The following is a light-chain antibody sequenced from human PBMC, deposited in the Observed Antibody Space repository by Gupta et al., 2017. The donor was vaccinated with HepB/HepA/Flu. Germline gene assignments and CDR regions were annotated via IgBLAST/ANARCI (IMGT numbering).Light chain of an antibody. CDR1: QNIGNY. CDR3: QQRFTKPAT. V-gene: IGKV1-39*01. Sequence: DIQLTQSPSSLSASVGDRVIISCRASQNIGNYLNWYHHKLGKAPKLLIFAVSNLPSGVSSRFSGSGSGTEFSLIINTLQPDDFGTYYCQQRFTKPATFGGGTKVDIK. J-gene: IGKJ4*01. CDR2: AVS.